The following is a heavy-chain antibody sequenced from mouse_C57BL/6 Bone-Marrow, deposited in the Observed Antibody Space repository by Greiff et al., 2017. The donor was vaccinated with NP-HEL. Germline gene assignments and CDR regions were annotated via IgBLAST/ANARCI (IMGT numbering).Heavy chain of an antibody. V-gene: IGHV5-4*01. Sequence: VQLKESGGGLVKPGGSLKLSCAASGFTFSSYAMSWVRQTPEKRLEWVATISDGGSYTYYPDNVKGRFTISRDNAKNNLYLQMSHLKSEDTAMYYCARDALYGSSSWFAYWGQGTLVTVSA. CDR1: GFTFSSYA. CDR3: ARDALYGSSSWFAY. CDR2: ISDGGSYT. D-gene: IGHD1-1*01. J-gene: IGHJ3*01.